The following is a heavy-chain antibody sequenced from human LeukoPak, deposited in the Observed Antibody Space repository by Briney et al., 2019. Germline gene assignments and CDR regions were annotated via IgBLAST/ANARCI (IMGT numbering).Heavy chain of an antibody. V-gene: IGHV3-30*18. CDR3: AKDTSHSSSWYENWFDP. Sequence: PGRSLRLSCAASGFTFRSYGMHWVRQAPGKGLEWVAVISYDGSNKYYADSVKGRFTISRDNSKNTMYLQMNSLRTEDTAVYYCAKDTSHSSSWYENWFDPWGQGTLATVSS. D-gene: IGHD6-13*01. J-gene: IGHJ5*02. CDR1: GFTFRSYG. CDR2: ISYDGSNK.